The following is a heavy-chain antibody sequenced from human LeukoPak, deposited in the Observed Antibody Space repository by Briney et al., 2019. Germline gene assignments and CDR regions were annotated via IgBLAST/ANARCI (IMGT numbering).Heavy chain of an antibody. V-gene: IGHV3-74*01. Sequence: PGGSLRLSCAASGFTFSSYWMHWVRQAPGKGLVWVSRINTDGSSTNYAASVKGRFTISRDNAKNTLYLQMNSLRAEDTAVYYCARVTYDPMGLDAFDIWGQGAMVTVSS. J-gene: IGHJ3*02. CDR2: INTDGSST. CDR3: ARVTYDPMGLDAFDI. D-gene: IGHD5-12*01. CDR1: GFTFSSYW.